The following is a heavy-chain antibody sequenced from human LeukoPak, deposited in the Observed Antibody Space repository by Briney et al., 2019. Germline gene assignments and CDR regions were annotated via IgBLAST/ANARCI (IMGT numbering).Heavy chain of an antibody. CDR3: ARGGAVPAANNWFDP. CDR1: GFTFSSYE. J-gene: IGHJ5*02. CDR2: ISSSGSTI. V-gene: IGHV3-48*03. Sequence: PGGSLRLSCAASGFTFSSYEMNWVRQAPGKGLEWVSYISSSGSTIYYADSVKGRFTISRDNAKNSLYLQMNSPRAEDTAVYYCARGGAVPAANNWFDPWGQGTLVTVSS. D-gene: IGHD2-2*01.